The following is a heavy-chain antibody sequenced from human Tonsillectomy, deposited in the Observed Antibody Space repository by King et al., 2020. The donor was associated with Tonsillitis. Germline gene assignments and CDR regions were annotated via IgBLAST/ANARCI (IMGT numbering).Heavy chain of an antibody. CDR1: WGAIRSGGYY. Sequence: QVQLQESGPGLVKPSQTLSLTCTVPWGAIRSGGYYWGWIRQPPGKGPEWSGYIHNSGGTYYNPSLKRRVTISVDTSKNPISLKLSSVTAADTAVYYCARDSGPPLSLDYWGQGTLVTVSS. D-gene: IGHD3-10*01. CDR2: IHNSGGT. V-gene: IGHV4-30-4*01. CDR3: ARDSGPPLSLDY. J-gene: IGHJ4*02.